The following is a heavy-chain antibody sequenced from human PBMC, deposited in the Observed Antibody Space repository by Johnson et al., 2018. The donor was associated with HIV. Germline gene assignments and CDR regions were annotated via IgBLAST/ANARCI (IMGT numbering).Heavy chain of an antibody. CDR1: GFTFSNAW. Sequence: VQLVESGGGLVKPGGSLRLSCAASGFTFSNAWMSWVRQAPGKGLEWVGRIKSKTDGGTTDYAAPVKGRFTISRDDSKNTLYLQMNSLKTEDTAVYYCTTEEGYGSGGSCYVDAFDIWGQGTKVTVSS. CDR2: IKSKTDGGTT. CDR3: TTEEGYGSGGSCYVDAFDI. V-gene: IGHV3-15*01. D-gene: IGHD2-15*01. J-gene: IGHJ3*02.